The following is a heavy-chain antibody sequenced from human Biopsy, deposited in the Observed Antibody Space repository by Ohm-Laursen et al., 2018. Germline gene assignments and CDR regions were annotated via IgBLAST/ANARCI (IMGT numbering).Heavy chain of an antibody. CDR1: GASMTDYF. Sequence: PSQTLSLTCSVSGASMTDYFWSWIWQPAGKGLEWIGRAYPSGTTYYNPSLKGRVTIPIDASKNQLSLKVTSVTAADTAVFYCAGSRGHYFNGLDVWGQGTTVIVSS. D-gene: IGHD3-10*01. CDR2: AYPSGTT. J-gene: IGHJ6*02. V-gene: IGHV4-4*07. CDR3: AGSRGHYFNGLDV.